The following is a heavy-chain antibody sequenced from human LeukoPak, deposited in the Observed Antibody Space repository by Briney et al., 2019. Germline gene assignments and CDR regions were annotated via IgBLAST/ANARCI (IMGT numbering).Heavy chain of an antibody. J-gene: IGHJ4*02. D-gene: IGHD4-23*01. Sequence: GGSLRLSCAASGFTFSSYGMHWVRQAPGKGLEWVAFIRFDGSNTYYAGSVKGRFTISRDNSKNTLYLQMNSLRAEDTAVYYCARDWFAVVTPYYFDYWGQGTLVTVSS. CDR2: IRFDGSNT. V-gene: IGHV3-30*02. CDR1: GFTFSSYG. CDR3: ARDWFAVVTPYYFDY.